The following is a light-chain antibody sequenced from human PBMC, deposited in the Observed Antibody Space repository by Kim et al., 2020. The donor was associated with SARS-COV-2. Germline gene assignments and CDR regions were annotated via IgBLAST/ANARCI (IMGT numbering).Light chain of an antibody. Sequence: EIVLTQSPGTLSLAPGERASLSCRASQSVTSNNLAWYQQKPGQAPRLLIYGASSRAAGIPERFSGIGSGTDFTLTISGLEPEDFAVFYCQQYGTSPITFGQGTKLEI. CDR2: GAS. J-gene: IGKJ2*01. CDR1: QSVTSNN. V-gene: IGKV3-20*01. CDR3: QQYGTSPIT.